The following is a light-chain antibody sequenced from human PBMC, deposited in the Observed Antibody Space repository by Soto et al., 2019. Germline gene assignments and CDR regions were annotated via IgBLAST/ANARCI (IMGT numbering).Light chain of an antibody. CDR1: SSDVGGYEY. CDR3: SSYAGSNNLHVL. CDR2: EVI. V-gene: IGLV2-8*01. Sequence: QSALTQPPSASGSPGQSVTISCTGSSSDVGGYEYVSWYQQHPGKAPKLIIYEVIKRPSGVPDRFFGSKSGNTASLTVSGLQAEDEADYYCSSYAGSNNLHVLFGGGTKLTVL. J-gene: IGLJ2*01.